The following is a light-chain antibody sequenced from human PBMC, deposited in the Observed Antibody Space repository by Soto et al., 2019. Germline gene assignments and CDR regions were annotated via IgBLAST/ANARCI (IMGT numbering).Light chain of an antibody. J-gene: IGKJ1*01. CDR3: QLRQA. CDR1: QSVSSSY. CDR2: GAS. V-gene: IGKV3-20*01. Sequence: EVVMKLSPTSLSVSPGERATLSCRASQSVSSSYLAWYQQKPGQAPRLLIYGASSRATGIPDRFSGSGSGTDFTLTISRLEPEDFAVYYCQLRQAFGQGSKV.